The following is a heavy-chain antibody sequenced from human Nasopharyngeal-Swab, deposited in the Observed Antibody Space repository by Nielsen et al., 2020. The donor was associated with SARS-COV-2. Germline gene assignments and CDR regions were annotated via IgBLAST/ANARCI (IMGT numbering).Heavy chain of an antibody. CDR1: GFSFSSYA. V-gene: IGHV3-30-3*01. D-gene: IGHD3-16*01. CDR2: VSHDGSNK. Sequence: GESLKISCAPSGFSFSSYAMHWVRQAPGKGLEWVAVVSHDGSNKYHAESVRGRFTISRDNSKNTLYLQMSSLRVEDTAVYYCARVENYDPETYKWHGMDVWGQGTMVTVSS. J-gene: IGHJ6*02. CDR3: ARVENYDPETYKWHGMDV.